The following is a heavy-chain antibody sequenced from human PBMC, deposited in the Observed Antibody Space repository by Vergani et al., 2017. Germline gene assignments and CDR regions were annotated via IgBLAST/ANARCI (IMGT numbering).Heavy chain of an antibody. CDR2: IYSGGST. CDR1: GFTFSNYG. Sequence: QVQLVESGGGVVQPGGSLRLSCAASGFTFSNYGMHWVRQAPGKGLEWVSVIYSGGSTYYADSVKGRFTISRDNSKNTLYLQMNSLRAEDTAVYYCARDSGYLDVWGKGTTVTVSS. J-gene: IGHJ6*03. V-gene: IGHV3-NL1*01. D-gene: IGHD3-10*01. CDR3: ARDSGYLDV.